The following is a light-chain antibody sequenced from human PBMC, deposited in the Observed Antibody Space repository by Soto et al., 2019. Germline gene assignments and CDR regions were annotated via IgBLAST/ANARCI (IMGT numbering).Light chain of an antibody. Sequence: DTQVTQSPSTLSGSVGDRVTITCRASQGISSWLAWYQQKPGKAPKLLIYAASSLQSGVPSRFSGSGAGTDFTRTISSLQPEDFETDYCQQANSFTITFGQGTRLEIK. CDR2: AAS. V-gene: IGKV1-12*01. CDR1: QGISSW. J-gene: IGKJ5*01. CDR3: QQANSFTIT.